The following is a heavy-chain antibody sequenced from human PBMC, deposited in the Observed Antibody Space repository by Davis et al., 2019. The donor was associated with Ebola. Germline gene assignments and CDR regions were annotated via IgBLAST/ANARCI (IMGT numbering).Heavy chain of an antibody. CDR3: ARGGTTVTTPLDY. D-gene: IGHD4-17*01. CDR2: IQSDGSNK. CDR1: GFSFSYSG. J-gene: IGHJ4*02. Sequence: GESLKISCAASGFSFSYSGIHWVRQAPGKGLEWVAFIQSDGSNKYYADSVKGRFTISRDNSKKMVYLELNILRPEDTAVYYCARGGTTVTTPLDYWGQGTLVTVSS. V-gene: IGHV3-30*02.